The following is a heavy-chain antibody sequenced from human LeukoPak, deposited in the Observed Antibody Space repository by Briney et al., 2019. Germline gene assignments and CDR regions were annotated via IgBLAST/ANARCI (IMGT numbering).Heavy chain of an antibody. D-gene: IGHD2-2*01. CDR2: IYLDGRRA. CDR1: GFTFSNYW. J-gene: IGHJ6*03. V-gene: IGHV3-7*01. Sequence: GGSLRLSCAVSGFTFSNYWISWARQSPGEGLEWVANIYLDGRRAYYVDSVKGRFTISRDNAKNSLFLQMNSLSAEDTAVYYCGRAGPVTKDHFIDVWGKGTTVTVSS. CDR3: GRAGPVTKDHFIDV.